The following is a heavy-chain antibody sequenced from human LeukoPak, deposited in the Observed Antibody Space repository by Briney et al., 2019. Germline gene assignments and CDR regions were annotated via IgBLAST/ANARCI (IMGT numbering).Heavy chain of an antibody. D-gene: IGHD7-27*01. CDR1: GFTFSSYE. J-gene: IGHJ4*02. Sequence: PGGSLRLSCAASGFTFSSYEMNWVRQAPGKGLEWVSYISSSGSTIYYADSVRGRFTISRDNAKKSLYLHMNSLRVEDTAVYYCARVFSHWGWPGDYYFDYWGQGTVVTVSS. CDR2: ISSSGSTI. V-gene: IGHV3-48*03. CDR3: ARVFSHWGWPGDYYFDY.